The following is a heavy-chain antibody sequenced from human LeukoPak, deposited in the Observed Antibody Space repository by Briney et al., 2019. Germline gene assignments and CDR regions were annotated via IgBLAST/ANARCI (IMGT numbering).Heavy chain of an antibody. CDR3: ARAFTGYSSSWSRYYYYYGMDV. D-gene: IGHD6-13*01. Sequence: GASVKVSCKASGYTFTSYDINWVRQATGQGLEWMGWMNPNSGNTGYAQKFQGRVTMTRNTSISTAYMELSSLRSEDTAVYYCARAFTGYSSSWSRYYYYYGMDVWGQGTTVTVSS. J-gene: IGHJ6*02. CDR2: MNPNSGNT. V-gene: IGHV1-8*01. CDR1: GYTFTSYD.